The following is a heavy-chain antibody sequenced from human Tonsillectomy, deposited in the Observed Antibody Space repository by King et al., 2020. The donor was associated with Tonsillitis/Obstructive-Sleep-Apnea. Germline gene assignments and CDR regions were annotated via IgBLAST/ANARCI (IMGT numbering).Heavy chain of an antibody. V-gene: IGHV4-39*01. CDR1: GGSISSNSYY. CDR2: IYYTGST. Sequence: QLQESGPGLVKPSETLSLTCTVSGGSISSNSYYWGWIRQPPGKVLEWIGSIYYTGSTYYTPSLKSRVTISVDTSKNQFSLKLSSVTVADTAVYYCARILGAYYVDYWGQGTLVTVSS. D-gene: IGHD2-8*02. CDR3: ARILGAYYVDY. J-gene: IGHJ4*02.